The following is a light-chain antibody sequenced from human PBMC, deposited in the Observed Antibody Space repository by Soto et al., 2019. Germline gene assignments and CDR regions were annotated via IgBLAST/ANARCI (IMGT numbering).Light chain of an antibody. CDR3: QSYDSSLSGWV. V-gene: IGLV2-14*01. CDR1: SNDIGGYNY. CDR2: EVS. J-gene: IGLJ3*02. Sequence: QSALTQPASVSGSPGQSITISCTGTSNDIGGYNYVSWLQQHPGEAPKLIIYEVSNRPSGVSNRFSGSKSGTSASLAITGLQAEDEADYYCQSYDSSLSGWVFGGGTKLTVL.